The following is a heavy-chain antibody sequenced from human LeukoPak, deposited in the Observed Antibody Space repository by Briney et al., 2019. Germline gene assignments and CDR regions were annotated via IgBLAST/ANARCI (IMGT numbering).Heavy chain of an antibody. Sequence: AGGSLRLSCAASGFTFSSYSMNWVRQAPGKGLEWVSSISSSSSYIYYADSVKGRFTISRDNAKNSLYLQMNSLRAEDTAVYYCAKILSYYDSSGYSDYWGQGTLVTVSS. CDR2: ISSSSSYI. CDR3: AKILSYYDSSGYSDY. V-gene: IGHV3-21*01. J-gene: IGHJ4*02. CDR1: GFTFSSYS. D-gene: IGHD3-22*01.